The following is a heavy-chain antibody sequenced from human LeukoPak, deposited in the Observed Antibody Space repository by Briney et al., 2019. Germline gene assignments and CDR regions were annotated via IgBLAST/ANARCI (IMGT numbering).Heavy chain of an antibody. CDR1: GGSISSGSYY. J-gene: IGHJ4*02. Sequence: PSQTLSLTCTVSGGSISSGSYYWSWIRQPAGKGLEWIGRIYTSGSTNYNPSLKSRVTISVDTSKNQFSLKLSSVTAADTAVYYCAREMFNMTTVTNHFDYWGQGTLVTVSS. V-gene: IGHV4-61*02. CDR2: IYTSGST. CDR3: AREMFNMTTVTNHFDY. D-gene: IGHD4-17*01.